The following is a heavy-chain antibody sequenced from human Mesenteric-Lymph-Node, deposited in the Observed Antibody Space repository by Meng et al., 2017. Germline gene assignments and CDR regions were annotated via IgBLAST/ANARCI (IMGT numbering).Heavy chain of an antibody. CDR1: GYTLTIYY. D-gene: IGHD3-22*01. Sequence: VQAGAEVRKPASSVYASCQPSGYTLTIYYLHWVRQDHGQGLEWMGIINPSGGSKSYEQKFQGRVTMTRDTSPSTVYMELSSLRSEDTAVYYCARAYETHYWYFDLWGRGTLVTVSS. CDR2: INPSGGSK. CDR3: ARAYETHYWYFDL. J-gene: IGHJ2*01. V-gene: IGHV1-46*01.